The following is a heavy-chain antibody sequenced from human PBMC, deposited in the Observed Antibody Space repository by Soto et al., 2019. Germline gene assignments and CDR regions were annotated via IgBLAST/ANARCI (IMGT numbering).Heavy chain of an antibody. J-gene: IGHJ6*02. D-gene: IGHD2-2*01. CDR3: ARPHSSSTSLENYYYYYYGMDV. V-gene: IGHV1-69*01. CDR2: IIPISETT. Sequence: QVQLVQSGAEVKKPGSSVKVSCKASGGTFSSYAISWVRQAPGQGLEWMGGIIPISETTNYAQKFQGRVTTTADEYKSTAYMQMSSLRAEDAAVYCSARPHSSSTSLENYYYYYYGMDVWGQGTTVTVSS. CDR1: GGTFSSYA.